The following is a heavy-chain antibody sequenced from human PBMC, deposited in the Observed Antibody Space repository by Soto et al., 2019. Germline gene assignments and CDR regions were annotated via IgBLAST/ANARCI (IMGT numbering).Heavy chain of an antibody. Sequence: WASVKVSCKASGYTFTSYGISWVRQAPGQGLEWMGWISAYNGNTNYAQKLQGRVTMTTDTSTSTAYMELRSLRSDDTAVYYCAREDYYYYYGMDVWGQGTTVTVSS. V-gene: IGHV1-18*01. CDR2: ISAYNGNT. J-gene: IGHJ6*02. CDR1: GYTFTSYG. CDR3: AREDYYYYYGMDV.